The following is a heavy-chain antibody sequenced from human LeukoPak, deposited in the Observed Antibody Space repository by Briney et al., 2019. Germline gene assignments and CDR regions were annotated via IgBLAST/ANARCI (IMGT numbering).Heavy chain of an antibody. CDR1: GLTFSSYG. Sequence: GGSLRLSCAASGLTFSSYGMYWVRQAPGKGLEWVAVISNDGSKEYYGDSVKGRFTISRDNSKNTLYLQMNSLRAEDTAVYCCAKGGSGWYADYWGQGILVIVSS. V-gene: IGHV3-30*18. D-gene: IGHD6-19*01. CDR3: AKGGSGWYADY. CDR2: ISNDGSKE. J-gene: IGHJ4*02.